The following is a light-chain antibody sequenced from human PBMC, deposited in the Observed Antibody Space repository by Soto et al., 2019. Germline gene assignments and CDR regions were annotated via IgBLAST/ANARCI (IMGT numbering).Light chain of an antibody. CDR2: GAS. J-gene: IGKJ3*01. V-gene: IGKV3-15*01. CDR1: QSVSSN. CDR3: QQYNNSPCT. Sequence: EIVMTQSPATLSVSPGERATLSCRASQSVSSNLAWYQQKPGQAPRLLIYGASTRATGIPARFSGSGSGTDFTLTSSILQAEDVAYYYCQQYNNSPCTFGPGTKVDIK.